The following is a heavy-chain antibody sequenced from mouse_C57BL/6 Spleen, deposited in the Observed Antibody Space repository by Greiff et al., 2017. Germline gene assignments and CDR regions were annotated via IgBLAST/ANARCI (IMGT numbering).Heavy chain of an antibody. CDR2: IDPSDSET. J-gene: IGHJ2*01. D-gene: IGHD1-1*01. CDR3: ARSGITTVVAELDY. CDR1: GYTFTSYW. V-gene: IGHV1-52*01. Sequence: QVQLQQPGAELVRPGSSVKLSCKASGYTFTSYWMHWVKQRPIQGLEWIGNIDPSDSETHYNQKFKDKATLTVDKSSSTAYMQLSSLTSEYSAVYYGARSGITTVVAELDYWGQGTTLTVSS.